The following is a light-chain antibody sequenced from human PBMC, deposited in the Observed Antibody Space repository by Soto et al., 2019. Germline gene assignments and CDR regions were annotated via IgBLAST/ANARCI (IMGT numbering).Light chain of an antibody. J-gene: IGLJ1*01. CDR2: DVS. CDR3: SSFTSTTTYV. Sequence: QSALTQPASVSGSPGQSIGISCTGTSSDVGSHDLVSWYQQQSGKVPKLIIYDVSSRPSGVSNHFSGSKSGNTASLTISGLQAEDEADYYCSSFTSTTTYVFGTGTKVTVL. CDR1: SSDVGSHDL. V-gene: IGLV2-14*02.